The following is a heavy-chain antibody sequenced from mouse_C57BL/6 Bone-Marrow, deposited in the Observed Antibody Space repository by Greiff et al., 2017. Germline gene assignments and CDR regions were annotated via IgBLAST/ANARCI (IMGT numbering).Heavy chain of an antibody. CDR1: GFTFSSYA. CDR3: ARLGHWYFDV. J-gene: IGHJ1*03. V-gene: IGHV5-4*03. CDR2: ISDGGSYT. Sequence: EVMLVESGGGLVKPGGSLKLSCAASGFTFSSYAMSWVRQTPEKRLEWVATISDGGSYTYYPDNVQGRFTISRDNAKNNLYLQMSHLKSEDTAMYYCARLGHWYFDVWGTGTTVTVSS.